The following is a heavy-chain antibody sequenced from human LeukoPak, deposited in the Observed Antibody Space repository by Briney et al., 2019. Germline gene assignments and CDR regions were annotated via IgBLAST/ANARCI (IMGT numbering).Heavy chain of an antibody. CDR2: IYYSGST. D-gene: IGHD2-15*01. J-gene: IGHJ4*02. Sequence: SETLSLTCIVSGGSISSGGHYWGWIRQPPGKGLEWIGSIYYSGSTYYNPSLNSRVTMFIDMSKNHFSLKMSSVTATDTAVYYCARLVCGGGSCPAEFDYWGQGTLVTVSS. V-gene: IGHV4-39*02. CDR3: ARLVCGGGSCPAEFDY. CDR1: GGSISSGGHY.